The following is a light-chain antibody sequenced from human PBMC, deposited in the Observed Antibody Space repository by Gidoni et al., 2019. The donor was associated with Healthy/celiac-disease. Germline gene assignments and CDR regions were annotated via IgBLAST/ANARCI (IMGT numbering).Light chain of an antibody. Sequence: RVTITCWASQGISSYLAWYQQKPGKAHKLLIYAASTLQSGVPSRFSGSGSGTEFTLTISSLQPEDFATYYCQQLNSYPITFGQGTRLEIK. V-gene: IGKV1-9*01. J-gene: IGKJ5*01. CDR1: QGISSY. CDR2: AAS. CDR3: QQLNSYPIT.